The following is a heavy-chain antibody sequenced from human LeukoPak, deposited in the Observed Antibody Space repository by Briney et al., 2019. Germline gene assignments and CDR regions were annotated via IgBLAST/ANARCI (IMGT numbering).Heavy chain of an antibody. Sequence: ASVKVSCKASGYTFTSYDINWVRQATGQGREWMGWMNPNSGNTGYAQKFQGRVTITRNTSISTAYMELSSLRSEDTAVYYCARGRLGALVFVDYWGQGTLVTVSS. CDR1: GYTFTSYD. V-gene: IGHV1-8*03. CDR2: MNPNSGNT. D-gene: IGHD3-16*01. CDR3: ARGRLGALVFVDY. J-gene: IGHJ4*02.